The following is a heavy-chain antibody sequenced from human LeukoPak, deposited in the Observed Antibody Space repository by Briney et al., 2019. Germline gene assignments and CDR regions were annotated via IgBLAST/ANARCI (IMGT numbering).Heavy chain of an antibody. CDR3: ASLGGYSYGPGGYDY. Sequence: SETLSLTCAVYGGSFSGYYWSWIRQPPGKGLEWIGEINHSGSTNYNPSLKSRVTISVDTSKNQFSLKLSSVTAADTAVYYCASLGGYSYGPGGYDYWGQGTLVTVSS. CDR2: INHSGST. D-gene: IGHD5-18*01. J-gene: IGHJ4*02. CDR1: GGSFSGYY. V-gene: IGHV4-34*01.